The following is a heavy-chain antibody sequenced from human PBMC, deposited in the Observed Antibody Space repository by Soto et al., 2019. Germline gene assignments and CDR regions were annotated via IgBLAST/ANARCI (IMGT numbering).Heavy chain of an antibody. CDR3: ARAMKLVAFDY. Sequence: HPGGSLRLSCPASGFSFDDYTMHWVRQAPGKGLVWVSLINCDGSSTSYADSVKGRFTISRDNAKNTLYLQMNSLRAEDTAVYYCARAMKLVAFDYWGQGTLVTVSS. J-gene: IGHJ4*02. CDR1: GFSFDDYT. D-gene: IGHD6-6*01. CDR2: INCDGSST. V-gene: IGHV3-74*01.